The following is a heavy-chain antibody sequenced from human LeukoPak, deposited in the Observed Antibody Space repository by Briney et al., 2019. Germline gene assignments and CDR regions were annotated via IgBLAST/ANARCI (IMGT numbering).Heavy chain of an antibody. J-gene: IGHJ4*02. CDR2: ISGSGGST. D-gene: IGHD6-13*01. V-gene: IGHV3-23*01. CDR3: AKYRSSWSIFDY. Sequence: GGSLRLSCAPSGFTFSSYAMSWVRQAPGKGLEWVSAISGSGGSTYYADSVKGRFTISRDNSKNTLYLQMSSLRAEDTAVYYCAKYRSSWSIFDYWGQGTLVTVSS. CDR1: GFTFSSYA.